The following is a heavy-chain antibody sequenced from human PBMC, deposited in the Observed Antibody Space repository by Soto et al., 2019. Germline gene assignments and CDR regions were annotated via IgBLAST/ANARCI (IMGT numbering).Heavy chain of an antibody. CDR1: GFTFSSYG. J-gene: IGHJ1*01. V-gene: IGHV3-23*01. CDR2: ISGSGGST. Sequence: GGSLRLSCAASGFTFSSYGMHWVRQAPGKGLEWVSAISGSGGSTYYADSVKGRFTISRDNSKNTLYLQMNSLRAEDTAVYYCAKGVPGIAVAGTGYFQHWGQGTLVTVSS. CDR3: AKGVPGIAVAGTGYFQH. D-gene: IGHD6-19*01.